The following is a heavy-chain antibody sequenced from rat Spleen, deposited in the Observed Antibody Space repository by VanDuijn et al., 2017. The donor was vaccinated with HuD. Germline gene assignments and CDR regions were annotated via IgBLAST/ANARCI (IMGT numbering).Heavy chain of an antibody. D-gene: IGHD1-12*03. V-gene: IGHV2-15*01. CDR1: GFSLTSYS. J-gene: IGHJ3*01. CDR3: ARDWHYDGYSGWFAY. CDR2: IWAGGGE. Sequence: QVQLKESGPGLVQPSETLSLTCTVSGFSLTSYSVSWVRQPPGKGLEWMGTIWAGGGEDYHWTVRSRLSISRDTSTSQVFLKMSSLQTEDTATYYWARDWHYDGYSGWFAYWGQGTLVTVSS.